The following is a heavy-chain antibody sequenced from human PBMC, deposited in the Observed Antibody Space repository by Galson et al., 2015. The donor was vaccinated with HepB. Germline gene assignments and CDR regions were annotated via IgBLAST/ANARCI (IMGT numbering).Heavy chain of an antibody. V-gene: IGHV3-23*01. J-gene: IGHJ4*02. CDR1: GFTFYNYV. D-gene: IGHD7-27*01. CDR3: AKERLGRRDFDS. CDR2: ISNSGGYT. Sequence: SLRLSCAASGFTFYNYVMSWVRQAPGKGLEWVSSISNSGGYTYYADSVKGRFTISRDNSKNTLYLQMNSLRVEDTAVYYCAKERLGRRDFDSWGQGTLFTVSS.